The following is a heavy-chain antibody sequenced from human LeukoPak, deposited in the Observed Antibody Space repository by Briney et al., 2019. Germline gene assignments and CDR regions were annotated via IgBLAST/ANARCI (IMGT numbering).Heavy chain of an antibody. D-gene: IGHD2-21*01. CDR1: GGTFSSYA. Sequence: GASVKLSCKASGGTFSSYAISWGRQAPGHGLECLGGIIPIFGTANYAQKFPGRVTIPADESTSTAYMELSSLRSEDTTVYYCARAVWDDINCGGDCYSYYFDYCGQGTLVTVSS. V-gene: IGHV1-69*01. CDR3: ARAVWDDINCGGDCYSYYFDY. J-gene: IGHJ4*02. CDR2: IIPIFGTA.